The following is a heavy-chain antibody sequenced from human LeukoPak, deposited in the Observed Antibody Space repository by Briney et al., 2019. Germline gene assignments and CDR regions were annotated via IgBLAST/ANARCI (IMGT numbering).Heavy chain of an antibody. D-gene: IGHD6-19*01. CDR3: ARDPSYTYSSGWSFDY. V-gene: IGHV4-38-2*02. J-gene: IGHJ4*02. CDR1: GGSINSYY. Sequence: SETLSLTCTVSGGSINSYYWGWIRQPPGKGLEWIGSIYHSGSTYYNPSLKSRVTISVDTSKNQFSLKLSSVTAADTAVYYCARDPSYTYSSGWSFDYWGQGTLVTVSS. CDR2: IYHSGST.